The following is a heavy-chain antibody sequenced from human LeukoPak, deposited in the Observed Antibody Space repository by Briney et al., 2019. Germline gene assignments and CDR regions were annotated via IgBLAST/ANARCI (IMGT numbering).Heavy chain of an antibody. CDR1: GFTFSSYA. D-gene: IGHD3-3*01. CDR3: AHPIRRRFLEWLGPAQDFYI. V-gene: IGHV3-23*01. CDR2: ISGSGGST. J-gene: IGHJ3*02. Sequence: GGSLRLSCAASGFTFSSYAMSWVRQAPGKGLEWVSAISGSGGSTYYADSVKGRFTISRDNSKSTLYLQMNSLRAEDTAVYYCAHPIRRRFLEWLGPAQDFYIWGQGTMVTVSS.